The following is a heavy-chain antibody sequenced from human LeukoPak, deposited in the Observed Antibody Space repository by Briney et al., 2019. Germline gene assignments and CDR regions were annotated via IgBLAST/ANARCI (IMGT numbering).Heavy chain of an antibody. J-gene: IGHJ3*02. CDR3: ARVLPLGPDAFDI. V-gene: IGHV1-69*06. CDR2: IIPIFGTA. Sequence: ASVKVSCKASGGTFSSYAISWVRQAPGQGLEWMGGIIPIFGTANYAQKFQGRVTITADKSTSTAYMELSRLRSDDTAVYYCARVLPLGPDAFDIWGQGTMVTVSS. CDR1: GGTFSSYA.